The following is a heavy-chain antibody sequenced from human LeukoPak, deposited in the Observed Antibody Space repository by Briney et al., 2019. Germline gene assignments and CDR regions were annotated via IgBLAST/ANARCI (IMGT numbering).Heavy chain of an antibody. D-gene: IGHD6-13*01. V-gene: IGHV3-48*03. J-gene: IGHJ4*02. CDR2: ISSSGSTI. CDR1: GFTFSSYE. CDR3: ARDGGSSSWVDY. Sequence: GGSLRLSCAASGFTFSSYEMNWVRQAPGKGLEWVSYISSSGSTIYYADSVKGRFTISRDNAKNSLYLQMNNLRAEDTAVYYCARDGGSSSWVDYWGQGTLVTVSS.